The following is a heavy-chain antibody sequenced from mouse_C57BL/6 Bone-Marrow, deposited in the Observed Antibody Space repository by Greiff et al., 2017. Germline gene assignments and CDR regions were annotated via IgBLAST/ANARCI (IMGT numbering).Heavy chain of an antibody. J-gene: IGHJ2*01. CDR3: ARAAELYDFDY. CDR2: IYPSDSET. D-gene: IGHD2-14*01. V-gene: IGHV1-61*01. CDR1: GYTFTSYW. Sequence: VQLQQPGAELVRPGSSVKLSCKASGYTFTSYWMDWVKQRPGQGLEWIGNIYPSDSETHYNQKFKDKATLTVDKSSSTAYMQLSSLTSEYSAVYYCARAAELYDFDYWGQGTTLTVSS.